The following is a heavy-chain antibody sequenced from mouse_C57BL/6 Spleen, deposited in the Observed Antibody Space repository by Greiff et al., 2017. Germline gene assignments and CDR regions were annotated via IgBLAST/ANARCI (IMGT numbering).Heavy chain of an antibody. V-gene: IGHV1-82*01. CDR3: ARSGGNEAMDY. D-gene: IGHD2-1*01. CDR1: GYAFSSSW. Sequence: QVQLQQSGPELVKPGASVKISCKASGYAFSSSWMNWVKQRPGKGLEWIGRIYPGDGDTNYNGKFKGKATLTADKSSSTAYMQLSSLTSEDSAVYFCARSGGNEAMDYWGQGTSVTVSS. J-gene: IGHJ4*01. CDR2: IYPGDGDT.